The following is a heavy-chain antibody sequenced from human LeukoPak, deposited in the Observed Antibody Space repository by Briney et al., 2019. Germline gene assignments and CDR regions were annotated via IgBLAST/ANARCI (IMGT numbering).Heavy chain of an antibody. CDR3: ARVKYYYDSSGYYFIDY. CDR1: GYTFTGYY. Sequence: ASVKVSCKASGYTFTGYYMHCVRQAPGQGLEWMGQINPNSGGTNYAQKFQGRVTMTRDTSISTAYMELSRLRSDDTAVYYCARVKYYYDSSGYYFIDYWGQGTLVTVSS. CDR2: INPNSGGT. D-gene: IGHD3-22*01. J-gene: IGHJ4*02. V-gene: IGHV1-2*06.